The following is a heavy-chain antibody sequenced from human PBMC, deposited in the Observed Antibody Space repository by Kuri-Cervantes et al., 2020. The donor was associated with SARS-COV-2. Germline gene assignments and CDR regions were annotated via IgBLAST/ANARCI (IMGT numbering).Heavy chain of an antibody. CDR2: ISYDGSNK. Sequence: GGSLRLSCAASGFTFSSYAMHWVRQAPGKGLEWVAVISYDGSNKYYADSVKGRFTISRDNSKNTLYLQMNSLRADDTALYYCAKAEARSEFGYFYYGMDVWGRGTTVTVSS. J-gene: IGHJ6*02. CDR1: GFTFSSYA. CDR3: AKAEARSEFGYFYYGMDV. V-gene: IGHV3-30*07. D-gene: IGHD3-16*01.